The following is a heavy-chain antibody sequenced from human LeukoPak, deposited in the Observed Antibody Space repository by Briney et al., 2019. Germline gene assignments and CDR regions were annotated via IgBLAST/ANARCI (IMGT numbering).Heavy chain of an antibody. V-gene: IGHV3-30*18. J-gene: IGHJ4*02. Sequence: GRSLRLSCEASGFTFSNYAMHWVRRAPGKGLEWVALISDGGTHEYYPDSVKGRFTISRDNSRNTLYLQMNSLRPEDTAVYYCAKDGSFGSGWYPLPSDYWGQGTLVTVSS. D-gene: IGHD6-13*01. CDR2: ISDGGTHE. CDR1: GFTFSNYA. CDR3: AKDGSFGSGWYPLPSDY.